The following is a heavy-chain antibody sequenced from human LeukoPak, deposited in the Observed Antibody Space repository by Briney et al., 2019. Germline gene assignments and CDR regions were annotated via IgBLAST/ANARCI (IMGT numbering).Heavy chain of an antibody. CDR3: ARSGYYYYYMDV. V-gene: IGHV1-8*01. J-gene: IGHJ6*03. D-gene: IGHD3-10*01. Sequence: ASVKVSCKASGYTFTSYDINWVRQATGQGLEWMGWMNPNSGNTGYAQKFQGRVTMTRNTSISTAYMELSSLRSEDTAVYYCARSGYYYYYMDVRGKGTTVTVSS. CDR2: MNPNSGNT. CDR1: GYTFTSYD.